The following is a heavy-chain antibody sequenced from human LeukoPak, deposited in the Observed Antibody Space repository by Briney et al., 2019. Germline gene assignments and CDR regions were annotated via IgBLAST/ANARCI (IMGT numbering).Heavy chain of an antibody. J-gene: IGHJ4*02. D-gene: IGHD3-10*01. CDR3: AQSVWFGEFHLDY. V-gene: IGHV1-2*02. CDR2: INPNSGGT. Sequence: ASVKVSCKASGYTFTGYYIHWVRQAPGQGLEWMGWINPNSGGTNYAQKFQGRVTMTRDTSISTAYMELSRLRSDDTAVYYCAQSVWFGEFHLDYWGQGTLVTASS. CDR1: GYTFTGYY.